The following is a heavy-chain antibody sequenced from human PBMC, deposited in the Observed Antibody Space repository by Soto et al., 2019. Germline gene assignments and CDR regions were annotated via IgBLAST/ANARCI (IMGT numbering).Heavy chain of an antibody. CDR3: ARAVGDPLYYLDY. D-gene: IGHD6-19*01. J-gene: IGHJ4*02. Sequence: QVQLQESGPALVRPSETLSLTCTVSSDSISSYYWIWIRQSPGKGLEWIGYTDYSGNTNYNPSLKSRVTISGDTSKNQFSLRLSSVTAADTAVYYCARAVGDPLYYLDYWGQGTLVTVSS. V-gene: IGHV4-59*08. CDR1: SDSISSYY. CDR2: TDYSGNT.